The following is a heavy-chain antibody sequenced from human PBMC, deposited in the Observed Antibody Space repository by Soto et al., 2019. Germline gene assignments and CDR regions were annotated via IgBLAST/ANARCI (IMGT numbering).Heavy chain of an antibody. J-gene: IGHJ3*02. CDR2: IGTAGDP. D-gene: IGHD6-19*01. Sequence: EVQLVESGGGLVQPGGSLRLSCAASGFTFSSYDMHWVRQATGKGLEWVSAIGTAGDPYYPGSVKGRFTSSRENAKNSLFLQMNSLRAGDTAVYYCARGGSSGWYGDAFDIWGQGTMVTVSS. V-gene: IGHV3-13*05. CDR1: GFTFSSYD. CDR3: ARGGSSGWYGDAFDI.